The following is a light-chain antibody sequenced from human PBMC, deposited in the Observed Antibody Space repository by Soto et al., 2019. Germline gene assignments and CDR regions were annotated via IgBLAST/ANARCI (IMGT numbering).Light chain of an antibody. J-gene: IGKJ5*01. CDR3: QQYTNWPPIT. CDR1: QSVSVN. Sequence: ETVMTQSPATLSVSPGEGATLSCRASQSVSVNLAWYQQKPGQSPSLLIYGASTRATGIPARFSGSGSGTEFTLTISSLQSEDFAVYYCQQYTNWPPITFGQGTRLEIK. CDR2: GAS. V-gene: IGKV3-15*01.